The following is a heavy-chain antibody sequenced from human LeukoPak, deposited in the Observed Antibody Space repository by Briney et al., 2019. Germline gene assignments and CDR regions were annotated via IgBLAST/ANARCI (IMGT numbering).Heavy chain of an antibody. V-gene: IGHV3-23*01. D-gene: IGHD1-14*01. CDR3: AKVPHGLWGDEPESYFDY. CDR1: GFTFTTYA. J-gene: IGHJ4*02. CDR2: ISGTGGSK. Sequence: PGGSLRLSCAASGFTFTTYATSWVRQAPGKGLEWVSSISGTGGSKYYADSVKGRFTISRDNSKNTMYMQMNSLRAEDTAVYYCAKVPHGLWGDEPESYFDYWGQGTLVTVSS.